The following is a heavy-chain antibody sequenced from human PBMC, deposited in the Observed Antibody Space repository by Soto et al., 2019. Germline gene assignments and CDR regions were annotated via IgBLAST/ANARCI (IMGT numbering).Heavy chain of an antibody. CDR1: GGSISSGDYY. CDR3: ARVVAASSGGFDWFDP. D-gene: IGHD2-15*01. V-gene: IGHV4-30-4*01. Sequence: SETLSLTCTVSGGSISSGDYYWGWIRQPPGKGLEWIGYIYYSGSTYYNPSLKSRVTISVDTSKNQFSLKLSSVTAADTAVYYCARVVAASSGGFDWFDPWGQGTLVTVS. J-gene: IGHJ5*02. CDR2: IYYSGST.